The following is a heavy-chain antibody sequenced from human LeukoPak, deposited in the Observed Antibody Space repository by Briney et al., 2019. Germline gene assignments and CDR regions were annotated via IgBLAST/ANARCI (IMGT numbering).Heavy chain of an antibody. CDR2: ICSGGST. J-gene: IGHJ4*02. CDR1: GGSISSYY. V-gene: IGHV4-59*05. CDR3: ARDGPWKSDC. D-gene: IGHD5-24*01. Sequence: SETLSLTCTVSGGSISSYYWSWIRQPPGKGLEWIGSICSGGSTCYNPSLRSRVTIFADSSKNQFSLELTSVTAADTAVYYCARDGPWKSDCWGQGTLVTVSS.